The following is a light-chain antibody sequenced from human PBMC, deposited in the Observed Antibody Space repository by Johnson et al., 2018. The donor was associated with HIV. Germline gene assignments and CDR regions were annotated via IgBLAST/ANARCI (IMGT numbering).Light chain of an antibody. CDR1: SSDMGNYA. CDR3: GTWDSSLRSYNYV. J-gene: IGLJ1*01. CDR2: ENT. V-gene: IGLV1-51*02. Sequence: QSVLTQPPSMSAAPGQKVTISCSGSSSDMGNYAVSWYQQLPGTAPKLLIFENTKRPSGIPDRFSGSKSGTSATLGITGLQTGDEADYYCGTWDSSLRSYNYVFGSGTKVTVL.